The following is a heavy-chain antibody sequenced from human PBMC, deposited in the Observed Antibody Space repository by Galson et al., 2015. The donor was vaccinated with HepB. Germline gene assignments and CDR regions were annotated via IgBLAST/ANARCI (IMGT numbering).Heavy chain of an antibody. V-gene: IGHV2-5*02. Sequence: PALGKPTQTLTHTYTFSGFSLSTSAVGVGWIRQPPGQSLEWHTLLYWDADKRHSPSLQSSLTITKDTSKNQVVLTLTNMDPVDTATYYCAHRRSIVGAPLRYAFDIWGQGTMVIVSS. J-gene: IGHJ3*02. D-gene: IGHD1-26*01. CDR3: AHRRSIVGAPLRYAFDI. CDR2: LYWDADK. CDR1: GFSLSTSAVG.